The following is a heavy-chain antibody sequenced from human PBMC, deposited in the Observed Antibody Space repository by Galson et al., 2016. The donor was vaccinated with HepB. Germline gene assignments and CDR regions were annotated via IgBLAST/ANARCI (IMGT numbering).Heavy chain of an antibody. V-gene: IGHV3-74*01. D-gene: IGHD2-2*01. J-gene: IGHJ4*02. CDR3: ARDQSGDWSTTKCWGPDY. Sequence: SLRLSCAASGFTFSNYWMHWVRQGPGKGLVWVSRIKSDGSYTNYADSVKGRFTISRDSAKNTLYLQMNSLRVEDTAVYYCARDQSGDWSTTKCWGPDYWGQGTLVTVSS. CDR2: IKSDGSYT. CDR1: GFTFSNYW.